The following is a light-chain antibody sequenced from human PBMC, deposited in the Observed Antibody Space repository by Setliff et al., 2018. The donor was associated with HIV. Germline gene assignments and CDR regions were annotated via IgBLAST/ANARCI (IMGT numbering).Light chain of an antibody. V-gene: IGLV2-14*03. J-gene: IGLJ1*01. CDR3: SSYTTSSTYV. Sequence: QSALVQPASVSGSPGQSITISCTGTSSDVGHYNYVSWYQQHPGKAPKFMIYDVSNRPSGISNRFSGSKSGNTASLTISGLQAEDEADYYCSSYTTSSTYVFGTGTKGTVL. CDR2: DVS. CDR1: SSDVGHYNY.